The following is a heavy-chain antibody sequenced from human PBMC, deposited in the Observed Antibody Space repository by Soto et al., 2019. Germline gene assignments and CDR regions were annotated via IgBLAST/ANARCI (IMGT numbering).Heavy chain of an antibody. CDR1: GGTFSSYA. J-gene: IGHJ4*02. D-gene: IGHD2-2*01. Sequence: QVQLVQSGAEVKQPGASVKVSCKASGGTFSSYAISWVRQAPGQGLEWMGGIIPIFGTANYAQKFQGRVTITADESTSTAYMELSSLRSEDTAVYYCARGVVVVPAAPMYYFDYWGQGTLVTVSS. CDR3: ARGVVVVPAAPMYYFDY. V-gene: IGHV1-69*13. CDR2: IIPIFGTA.